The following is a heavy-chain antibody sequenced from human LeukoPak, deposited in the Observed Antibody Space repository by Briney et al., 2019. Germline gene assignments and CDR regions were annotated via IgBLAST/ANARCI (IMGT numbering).Heavy chain of an antibody. Sequence: GASVKVSCKASGYTFTSYYMHWVRQAPGQGVEWMGIINPSGGSTSYAQKFQGRVTMTRDTSTSTVYMELSSLRSEDTAVYYCARAGSSGWYNYYYYGMDVWGQGTTVTVSS. D-gene: IGHD6-19*01. V-gene: IGHV1-46*01. CDR2: INPSGGST. CDR1: GYTFTSYY. CDR3: ARAGSSGWYNYYYYGMDV. J-gene: IGHJ6*02.